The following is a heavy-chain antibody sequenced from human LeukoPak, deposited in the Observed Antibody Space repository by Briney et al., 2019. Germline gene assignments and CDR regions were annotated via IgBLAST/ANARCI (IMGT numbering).Heavy chain of an antibody. CDR3: ARERGSTGYYKPYYLDY. CDR1: GGTFSSYA. CDR2: IIPIFGTA. V-gene: IGHV1-69*13. Sequence: GASVKVSCKASGGTFSSYAISWVRQAPGQGLEWMGGIIPIFGTANYAQKFQGRVTITADESTSTAYMELSSLRSEDTAVYYCARERGSTGYYKPYYLDYWGQGTLVTVSS. D-gene: IGHD3-9*01. J-gene: IGHJ4*02.